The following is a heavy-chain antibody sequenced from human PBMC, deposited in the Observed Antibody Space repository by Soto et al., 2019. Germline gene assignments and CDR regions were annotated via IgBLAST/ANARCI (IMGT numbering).Heavy chain of an antibody. Sequence: PGGSLRLSCAASGFTFSSYAMHWVRQAPGKGLEWVAVISYDGSNKYYADSVKGRFTISRDNSKNTLYLQMNSLRAEDTAVYYCARDGATVTFNWFDPWGQGTLVTVSS. CDR3: ARDGATVTFNWFDP. D-gene: IGHD4-17*01. CDR2: ISYDGSNK. V-gene: IGHV3-30-3*01. CDR1: GFTFSSYA. J-gene: IGHJ5*02.